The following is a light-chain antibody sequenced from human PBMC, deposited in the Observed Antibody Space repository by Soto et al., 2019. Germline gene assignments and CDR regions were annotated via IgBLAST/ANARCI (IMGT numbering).Light chain of an antibody. J-gene: IGKJ4*01. Sequence: EVVMTQSPATLSVSPGERVTLSCRASQSVSSYLAWYQQKPGQAPRLLIYGVSSRATGIPDRFSGSGSGTDFTLTISRLEPEDFAVYYCQQYVTSPLTFGGGTKVDI. CDR1: QSVSSY. CDR2: GVS. CDR3: QQYVTSPLT. V-gene: IGKV3-20*01.